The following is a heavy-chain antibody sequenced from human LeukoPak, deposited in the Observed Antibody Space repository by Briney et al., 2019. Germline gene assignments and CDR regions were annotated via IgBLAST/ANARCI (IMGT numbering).Heavy chain of an antibody. V-gene: IGHV3-23*01. Sequence: PGGSLRLSCAASGFTFSSYAMSWVRQAPGKGLEWGSAISGSGGSTYYADSVKGRFTISRDNSKNTPYPHMNSLRAEDTPVYYCAKWFSSSWYQRAGVDVWGQGTTVTVYS. J-gene: IGHJ6*02. CDR1: GFTFSSYA. D-gene: IGHD6-13*01. CDR2: ISGSGGST. CDR3: AKWFSSSWYQRAGVDV.